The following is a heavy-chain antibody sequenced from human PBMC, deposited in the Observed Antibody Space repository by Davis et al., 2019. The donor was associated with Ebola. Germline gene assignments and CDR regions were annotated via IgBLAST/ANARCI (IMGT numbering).Heavy chain of an antibody. CDR1: GGSFSGYS. CDR3: ARRVGAFGGDFDY. J-gene: IGHJ4*02. CDR2: INHGGST. V-gene: IGHV4-34*01. D-gene: IGHD1-26*01. Sequence: MPSETLSLTCAVYGGSFSGYSWSWIRQPPGKGLEWIGEINHGGSTNYNPSLKSRVTISVDTSKNQFSLKLRSVTAADTAVYYCARRVGAFGGDFDYWDQGTRVTVSS.